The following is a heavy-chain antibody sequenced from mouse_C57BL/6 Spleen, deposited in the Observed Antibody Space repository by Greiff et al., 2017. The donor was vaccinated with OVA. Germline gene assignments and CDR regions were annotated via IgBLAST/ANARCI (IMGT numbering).Heavy chain of an antibody. CDR1: GYSITSGYY. J-gene: IGHJ2*01. D-gene: IGHD1-1*01. Sequence: EVKLMESGPGLVKPSQSLSLTCSVTGYSITSGYYWTWIRQFPGNKLEWMGYISYDGSNNYNPSLKNRISITRDTSKNQFFLKLNSVTTEDTATYYCARETVVAPFDYWGQGTTLTVSS. CDR3: ARETVVAPFDY. CDR2: ISYDGSN. V-gene: IGHV3-6*01.